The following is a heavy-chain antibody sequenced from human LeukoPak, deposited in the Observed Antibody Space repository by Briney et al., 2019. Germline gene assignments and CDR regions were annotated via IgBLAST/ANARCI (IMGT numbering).Heavy chain of an antibody. CDR1: GFIFYSYA. CDR3: TRGPGYDYVWGSYRVDY. D-gene: IGHD3-16*02. CDR2: ITSNGGST. V-gene: IGHV3-64*02. Sequence: PGGSLRLSCAGSGFIFYSYAMHWVRQAPGRGLEYVSAITSNGGSTFYADSVKGRSTISRDNSKDTLYLQMGSLRAEDMAVYYCTRGPGYDYVWGSYRVDYWGQGTLVTVSS. J-gene: IGHJ4*02.